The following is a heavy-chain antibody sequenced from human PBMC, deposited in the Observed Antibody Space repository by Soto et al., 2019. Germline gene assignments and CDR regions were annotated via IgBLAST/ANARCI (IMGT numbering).Heavy chain of an antibody. V-gene: IGHV1-69*01. CDR1: GGIFTNNA. D-gene: IGHD3-16*01. CDR3: ATGGHNDGYNFYHGMDV. CDR2: VIPLFDTA. J-gene: IGHJ6*02. Sequence: QVQVVQSGAEVKKPGSSVKVSCKVSGGIFTNNAISWVRQAPGQGLEWLGGVIPLFDTAYYAQIFRGRLRISADGATATAYMELSGLTSADTAVDFCATGGHNDGYNFYHGMDVWCQGTTVTVS.